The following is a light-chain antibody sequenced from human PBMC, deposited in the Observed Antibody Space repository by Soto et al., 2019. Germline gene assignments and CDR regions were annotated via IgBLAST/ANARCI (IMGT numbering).Light chain of an antibody. CDR2: GAS. CDR3: QQHGTSPIT. V-gene: IGKV3-20*01. Sequence: EIVLTQSPGTLSLSAGERVTLSCRASQTVIRNYLAWHQQKPGQTPRLLVYGASSRATGIPDRFSGSGSGTDFTLTISRLEPEHFAVYYCQQHGTSPITFGQGTRLEIK. J-gene: IGKJ5*01. CDR1: QTVIRNY.